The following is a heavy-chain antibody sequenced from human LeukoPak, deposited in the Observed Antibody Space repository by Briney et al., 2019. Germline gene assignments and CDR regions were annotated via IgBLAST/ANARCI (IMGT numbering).Heavy chain of an antibody. V-gene: IGHV3-74*01. Sequence: GGSLRLSCAASGFTFSSYWMHWVRQAPGKGLVWVSRINSDGSSTSYADSVKGRFTISRDNAKNTLYLQMNSLRAEDTAVYYCARHPHCSGGSCYSGVGAFDIWGQGTMVTVSS. CDR3: ARHPHCSGGSCYSGVGAFDI. J-gene: IGHJ3*02. CDR2: INSDGSST. CDR1: GFTFSSYW. D-gene: IGHD2-15*01.